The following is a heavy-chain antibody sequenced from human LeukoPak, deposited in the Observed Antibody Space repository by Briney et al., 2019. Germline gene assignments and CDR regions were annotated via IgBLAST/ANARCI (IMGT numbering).Heavy chain of an antibody. V-gene: IGHV3-74*01. CDR1: GFTFSSYW. J-gene: IGHJ4*02. Sequence: PGGSLRLSCAASGFTFSSYWMHWVRQAPGKGLVWVSRIISDGSNTTYADSVEGRFTISRDNAKNTLYLQMSSLRAEDTAVYYCVRNSYDSSGYYDYWGQGTLVTISS. D-gene: IGHD3-22*01. CDR3: VRNSYDSSGYYDY. CDR2: IISDGSNT.